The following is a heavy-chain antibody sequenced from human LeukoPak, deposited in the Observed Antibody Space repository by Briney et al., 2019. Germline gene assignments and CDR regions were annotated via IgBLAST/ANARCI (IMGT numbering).Heavy chain of an antibody. CDR3: AKAAEYSSSWYDYYYYMDV. V-gene: IGHV3-23*01. D-gene: IGHD6-13*01. CDR2: ISGSGGST. Sequence: GGSLRLSCAASGFTFSSYAMSWVGQAQGKGLEGVSPISGSGGSTYYADSVKGRFTISRDNSKNTLYLQMNSLRAEDTAVYYCAKAAEYSSSWYDYYYYMDVWGKGTTVTISS. CDR1: GFTFSSYA. J-gene: IGHJ6*03.